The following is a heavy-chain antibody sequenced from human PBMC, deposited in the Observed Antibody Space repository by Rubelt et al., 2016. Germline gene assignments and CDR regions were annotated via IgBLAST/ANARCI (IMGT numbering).Heavy chain of an antibody. J-gene: IGHJ6*02. D-gene: IGHD1-7*01. CDR2: ISYDGSNK. V-gene: IGHV3-30*04. CDR3: ASLPGTTYYFYYGMDV. Sequence: GKGLEWVAVISYDGSNKYYADSVKGRFTISRDNSKNTLYLQMNSLRAEDTAVYYCASLPGTTYYFYYGMDVWGQGTTVTVSS.